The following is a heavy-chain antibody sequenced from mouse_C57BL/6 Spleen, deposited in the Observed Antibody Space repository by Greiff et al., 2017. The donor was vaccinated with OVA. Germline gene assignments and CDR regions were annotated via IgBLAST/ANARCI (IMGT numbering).Heavy chain of an antibody. Sequence: VQLQQSGAELVRPGASVTLSCKASGYTFTDYEMHWVKQTPVHGLEWIGAIDPETGGTAYNQKFKGKAILTADKSSSTAYMELRSLTSEDSAVYYCTRGGFTTVVAPMDYWGQGTSVTVSS. J-gene: IGHJ4*01. D-gene: IGHD1-1*01. CDR1: GYTFTDYE. V-gene: IGHV1-15*01. CDR3: TRGGFTTVVAPMDY. CDR2: IDPETGGT.